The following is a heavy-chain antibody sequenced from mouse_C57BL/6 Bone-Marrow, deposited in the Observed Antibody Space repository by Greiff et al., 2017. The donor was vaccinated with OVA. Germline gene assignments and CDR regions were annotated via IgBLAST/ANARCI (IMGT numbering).Heavy chain of an antibody. CDR1: GFTFSDYY. J-gene: IGHJ4*01. CDR2: INYDGSST. Sequence: EVQLQESEGGLVKPGSSMKLSCTASGFTFSDYYMAWVHQVTEKGLEWVANINYDGSSTYYMDSLKSRFIISRDNAKNILYLQMSSLKSDDTATYYCASETPYYAMDYWGQGTSVTVSS. CDR3: ASETPYYAMDY. V-gene: IGHV5-16*01.